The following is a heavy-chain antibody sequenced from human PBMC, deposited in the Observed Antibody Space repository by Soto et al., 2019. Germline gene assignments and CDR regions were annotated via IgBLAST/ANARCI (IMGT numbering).Heavy chain of an antibody. CDR2: ISGSGGST. Sequence: GGSLRLSCAASGFTFSSYAMSWVRQAPGKGLEWVSAISGSGGSTYYADSVKGRFTISRDNSKSTLYLQMNSLRAEDTAIYYCAKARFYTPHFFPPDSWGQETLFTFPS. D-gene: IGHD3-9*01. J-gene: IGHJ5*01. V-gene: IGHV3-23*01. CDR1: GFTFSSYA. CDR3: AKARFYTPHFFPPDS.